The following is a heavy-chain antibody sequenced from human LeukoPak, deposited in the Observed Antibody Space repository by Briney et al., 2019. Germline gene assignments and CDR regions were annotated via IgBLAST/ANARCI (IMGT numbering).Heavy chain of an antibody. CDR2: IIPIFGTA. J-gene: IGHJ4*02. CDR3: ARGAYGLYYFDY. Sequence: ASVKVSCKASGGTFSSYAISWVRQAPGQGLEWMGGIIPIFGTANYAQKFQGRVTITTDESTSTAYMELSSLRSEDTAVYYCARGAYGLYYFDYWGQGTLVTVSS. D-gene: IGHD3-10*01. V-gene: IGHV1-69*05. CDR1: GGTFSSYA.